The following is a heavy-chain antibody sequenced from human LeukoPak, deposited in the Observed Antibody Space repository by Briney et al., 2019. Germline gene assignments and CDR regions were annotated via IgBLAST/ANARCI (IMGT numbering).Heavy chain of an antibody. CDR1: GGTFSSYA. CDR2: IIPIFGTA. CDR3: ARSLVPAAIRGPFDY. D-gene: IGHD2-2*01. Sequence: GSSVKVYCKASGGTFSSYAISWVRQAPGQGLEWMGGIIPIFGTANYAQKFQGRVTITADESTSTAYMELSSLRSEDTAVYYCARSLVPAAIRGPFDYWGQGTLVTVSS. V-gene: IGHV1-69*01. J-gene: IGHJ4*02.